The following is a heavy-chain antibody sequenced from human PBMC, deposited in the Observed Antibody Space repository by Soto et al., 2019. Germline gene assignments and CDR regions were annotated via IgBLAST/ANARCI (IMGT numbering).Heavy chain of an antibody. J-gene: IGHJ4*02. V-gene: IGHV3-13*01. CDR3: TGGADGFDY. D-gene: IGHD3-16*01. CDR2: IGTAGDT. Sequence: EVQLVESGGDLVQHGGSLRLSCAASGFTFSSYDFPWVRQATGKGLEWVSGIGTAGDTYYAGSVKGRFIMSREKAKNSLYLQMNSLGDGDTGVYYCTGGADGFDYLGRGALVTVSS. CDR1: GFTFSSYD.